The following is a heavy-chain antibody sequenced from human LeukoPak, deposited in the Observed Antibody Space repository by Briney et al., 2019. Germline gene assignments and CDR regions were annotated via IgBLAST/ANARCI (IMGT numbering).Heavy chain of an antibody. V-gene: IGHV3-7*01. J-gene: IGHJ4*01. CDR3: ASRESSTARSG. CDR1: GFSISDYW. CDR2: INEDGTIQ. D-gene: IGHD4-17*01. Sequence: PGGSLRLSCAASGFSISDYWRNWVRLVPGKGLEWVANINEDGTIQDYVASVRGRFTISRNNAKNSRYLQMNSLGAEHTAVYYCASRESSTARSGWGQG.